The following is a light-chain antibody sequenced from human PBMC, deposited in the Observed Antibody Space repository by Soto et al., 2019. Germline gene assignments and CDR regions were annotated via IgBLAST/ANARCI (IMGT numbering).Light chain of an antibody. CDR1: SSDVGAYDY. J-gene: IGLJ2*01. CDR3: SSYAGSNNLL. Sequence: QSALTQPPSASGSPGQSVTISCTGTSSDVGAYDYVSWYQQHPGKAPKLMIYEINKRPSGVPDRFSGSKSGNTASLTVSGLQAEDEAEYYCSSYAGSNNLLFGGGTKLTVL. V-gene: IGLV2-8*01. CDR2: EIN.